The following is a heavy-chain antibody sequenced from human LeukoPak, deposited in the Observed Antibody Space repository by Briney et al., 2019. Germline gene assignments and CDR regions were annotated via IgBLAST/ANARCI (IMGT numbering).Heavy chain of an antibody. Sequence: SETLSLTCAVYGGSFSGYYWSWIRQPPGKGREWRGEINHSGGTNYNPSPKSRVTISVDTSKSQFSLKLSSVTAADTAVYYCARSKVPATGNWFDPWGQGTLVTVSS. CDR1: GGSFSGYY. V-gene: IGHV4-34*01. CDR3: ARSKVPATGNWFDP. D-gene: IGHD2-21*02. CDR2: INHSGGT. J-gene: IGHJ5*02.